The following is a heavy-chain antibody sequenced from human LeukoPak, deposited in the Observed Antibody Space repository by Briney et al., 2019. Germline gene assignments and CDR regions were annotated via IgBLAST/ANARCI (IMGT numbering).Heavy chain of an antibody. CDR2: IIPSFGAP. J-gene: IGHJ4*02. Sequence: SVKVSCKASGGTSSNYPFNWVRQAPGQGFEWMGSIIPSFGAPAYAQKFEDRITLTADKSTGTVYMELSSLRSEDTTFYYCARGSKYYYASGSYSADYWGQGSLVSVSS. D-gene: IGHD3-10*01. CDR3: ARGSKYYYASGSYSADY. CDR1: GGTSSNYP. V-gene: IGHV1-69*06.